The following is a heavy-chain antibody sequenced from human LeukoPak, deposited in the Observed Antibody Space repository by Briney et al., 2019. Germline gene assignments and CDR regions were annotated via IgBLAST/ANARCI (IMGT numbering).Heavy chain of an antibody. CDR3: AKDFWTTVVTDPKGFDY. CDR2: ISAYNGNT. J-gene: IGHJ4*02. CDR1: GYTFSSYG. V-gene: IGHV1-18*01. D-gene: IGHD4-23*01. Sequence: ASVKVSCKASGYTFSSYGISWVRQAPGQGLEWMGWISAYNGNTNYAEKFQGRVTMTTDTSTSTAYMELRSLRSDDTAVYYCAKDFWTTVVTDPKGFDYWGQGTLVTVSS.